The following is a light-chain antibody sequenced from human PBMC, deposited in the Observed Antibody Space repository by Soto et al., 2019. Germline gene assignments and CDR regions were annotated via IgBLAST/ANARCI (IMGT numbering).Light chain of an antibody. J-gene: IGKJ4*01. Sequence: DIQMPQSPSSLSASVGDRVTITCRASQRISGYLNWYQQKPGRAPNLLIYTAFSLQSGVPSRFSGSSSGTEFTLTISRLLTEDFATDECLQNYSTSGNFGNGNKVESK. V-gene: IGKV1-39*01. CDR2: TAF. CDR1: QRISGY. CDR3: LQNYSTSGN.